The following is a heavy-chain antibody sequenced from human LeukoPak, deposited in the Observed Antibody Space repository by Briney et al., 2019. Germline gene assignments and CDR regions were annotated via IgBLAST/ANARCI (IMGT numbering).Heavy chain of an antibody. J-gene: IGHJ4*02. CDR3: ARAGRYSSTWEVY. D-gene: IGHD6-13*01. CDR1: GSTLSTYW. CDR2: INSDGSST. Sequence: GGSLGLSCAASGSTLSTYWMTWVRQVQGKGRLWFSRINSDGSSTSYADSVKGRFTISRDNAKNTLYLQMNSLRAEDTAVYYCARAGRYSSTWEVYWGQGTLVTVSS. V-gene: IGHV3-74*01.